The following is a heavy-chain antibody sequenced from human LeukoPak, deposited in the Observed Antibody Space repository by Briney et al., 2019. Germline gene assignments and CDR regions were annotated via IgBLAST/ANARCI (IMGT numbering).Heavy chain of an antibody. CDR1: GDSIRTNYY. CDR2: IYYSGRA. D-gene: IGHD3-9*01. Sequence: SETLSLTCTVSGDSIRTNYYWGWIRQPPGKGLEWIGNIYYSGRAYYNPSLKSRVTISVDTSKKQFSLKLSSVTAADTAVYYCARGVVLTGYPLDFWGRGTLVTVSS. V-gene: IGHV4-39*07. J-gene: IGHJ4*02. CDR3: ARGVVLTGYPLDF.